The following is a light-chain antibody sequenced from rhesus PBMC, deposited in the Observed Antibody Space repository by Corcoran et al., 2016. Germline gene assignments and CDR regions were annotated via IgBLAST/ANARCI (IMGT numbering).Light chain of an antibody. CDR2: YAT. J-gene: IGKJ1*01. CDR1: QGISSY. CDR3: QQYNNLPRT. V-gene: IGKV1-25*01. Sequence: DIQMTQSPSSVSASVGDRVTITRRASQGISSYLAWYQQKPGKAPKLLIYYATTLQSGVPSRFSGRGSGTEFTLTISSLQPEDVATYYCQQYNNLPRTFGQGTKVGI.